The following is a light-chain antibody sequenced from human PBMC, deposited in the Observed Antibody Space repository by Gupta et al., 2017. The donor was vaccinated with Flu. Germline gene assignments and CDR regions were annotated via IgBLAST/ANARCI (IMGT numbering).Light chain of an antibody. CDR2: KAS. CDR1: QSLARW. J-gene: IGKJ4*01. CDR3: QQYDSAPVT. V-gene: IGKV1-5*03. Sequence: DIPIPQSPSTLSASVGDTVTITSRASQSLARWLAWSQQRPRQAPRLLMYKASSVESGVPSRFSGDGSGTFFTLSIADLQTDDVATYYCQQYDSAPVTFGGGTKVEIK.